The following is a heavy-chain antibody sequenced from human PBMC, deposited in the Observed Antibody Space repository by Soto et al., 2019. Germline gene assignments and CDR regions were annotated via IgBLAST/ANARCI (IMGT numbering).Heavy chain of an antibody. CDR1: GFTFSSSA. CDR2: ISGSGGST. CDR3: AKAATPGIAVAGLDY. V-gene: IGHV3-23*01. D-gene: IGHD6-19*01. Sequence: GGSLRLSCAASGFTFSSSAMSWVRQAPGKGLEWVSAISGSGGSTYYADSVKGRFTISRDNSKNTLYLQMNSLRAEDTAVYYCAKAATPGIAVAGLDYWGQGTLVTVSS. J-gene: IGHJ4*02.